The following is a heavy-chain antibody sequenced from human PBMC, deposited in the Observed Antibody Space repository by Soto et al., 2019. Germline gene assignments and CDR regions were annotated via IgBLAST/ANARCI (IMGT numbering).Heavy chain of an antibody. Sequence: GGSLRLSCAVSGFICSSYDMSWVRQAPGQGLEWVSTILVGGSTHYEDSVKGRFTISRDTSKNTVYLQMNSLTAGDTAFYYCAKATATSGGAFEIYGQGTMVTDSS. V-gene: IGHV3-23*01. CDR2: ILVGGST. J-gene: IGHJ3*02. CDR1: GFICSSYD. D-gene: IGHD1-26*01. CDR3: AKATATSGGAFEI.